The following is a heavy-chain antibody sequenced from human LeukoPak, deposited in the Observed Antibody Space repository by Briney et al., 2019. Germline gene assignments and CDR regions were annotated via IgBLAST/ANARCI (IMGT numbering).Heavy chain of an antibody. Sequence: PGGSLRLSCAASGFTFSSYEMHWVRQAPGKGLEWVAVISYDGSNKYYADSVKGRFTISRDNSKNTLYLQMNSLRAEDTAVYYCAKDRKYYDFWSAFDYWGQGTLVTVSS. D-gene: IGHD3-3*01. CDR1: GFTFSSYE. CDR2: ISYDGSNK. CDR3: AKDRKYYDFWSAFDY. J-gene: IGHJ4*02. V-gene: IGHV3-30*18.